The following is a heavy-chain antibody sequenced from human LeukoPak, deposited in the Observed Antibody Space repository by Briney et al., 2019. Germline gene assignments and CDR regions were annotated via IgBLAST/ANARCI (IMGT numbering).Heavy chain of an antibody. CDR2: IYYSGST. D-gene: IGHD2-15*01. Sequence: PSETLSLTCTVSGGSISSGSYYWSWIRQPAGKGLEWIGSIYYSGSTYYNPSLKSRVTISVDTSKNQFSLKLSSVTAADTAVYYCARPGYCSGGSCSGFDYWGQGTLVTVSS. V-gene: IGHV4-39*07. CDR1: GGSISSGSYY. J-gene: IGHJ4*02. CDR3: ARPGYCSGGSCSGFDY.